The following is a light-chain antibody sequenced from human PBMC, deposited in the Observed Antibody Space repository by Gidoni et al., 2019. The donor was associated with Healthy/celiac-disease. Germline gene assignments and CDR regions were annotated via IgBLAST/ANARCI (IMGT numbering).Light chain of an antibody. CDR1: QSISSY. J-gene: IGKJ4*01. CDR3: QQSYSTPFT. V-gene: IGKV1-39*01. CDR2: AAS. Sequence: QSTQPPSPLSASLGDRVTITCRARQSISSYLNWNQQKPGKAPKLLIYAASSLQSGVPSRFSGSGSGTDFTLTISSLQPEDFATYYCQQSYSTPFTFGGGTKVEIK.